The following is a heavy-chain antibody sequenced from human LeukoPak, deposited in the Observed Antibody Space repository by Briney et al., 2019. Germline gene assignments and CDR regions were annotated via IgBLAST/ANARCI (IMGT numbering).Heavy chain of an antibody. CDR2: IYSGGST. J-gene: IGHJ6*03. D-gene: IGHD6-25*01. V-gene: IGHV3-53*01. Sequence: GGSLRLSCAASGFTVSSNYMSWVRQAPGKGLEWVSVIYSGGSTYYADSVKGRFTISRDNSKNTLYLQMNSLRAEDTAVYYCARDRLHHYYYYMDVWGKGTTVTVSS. CDR3: ARDRLHHYYYYMDV. CDR1: GFTVSSNY.